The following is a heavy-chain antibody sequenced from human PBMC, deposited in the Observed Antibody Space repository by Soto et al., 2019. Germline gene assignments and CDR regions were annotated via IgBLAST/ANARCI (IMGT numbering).Heavy chain of an antibody. V-gene: IGHV4-39*01. J-gene: IGHJ4*02. D-gene: IGHD6-13*01. CDR2: IYYSGST. CDR1: CGSISSRSYY. Sequence: QLQLQESGPGLVKPSETLSLTCTVSCGSISSRSYYWCWIRQPTGKGLEWIGSIYYSGSTYYNPSLKSRVTISVDTSKNQFSLKLSSVTAADTAVYYCARHPYTIYSSSFLTNAPFDYWGQGTLVTVSS. CDR3: ARHPYTIYSSSFLTNAPFDY.